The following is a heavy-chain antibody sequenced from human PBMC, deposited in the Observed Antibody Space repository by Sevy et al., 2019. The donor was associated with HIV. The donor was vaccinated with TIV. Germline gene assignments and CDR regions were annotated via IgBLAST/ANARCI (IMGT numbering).Heavy chain of an antibody. J-gene: IGHJ4*02. CDR2: VKQDMSEK. V-gene: IGHV3-7*01. Sequence: GESLKISCATSGFTFSSNWMTWVRQAPGKGLEWVANVKQDMSEKYYAASVKGRFTISRDNAKNSLYLEMNSLRAEDTAVYYCARAQQITMLVVIGGLYFDFWGQGTLVTVSS. CDR3: ARAQQITMLVVIGGLYFDF. D-gene: IGHD3-22*01. CDR1: GFTFSSNW.